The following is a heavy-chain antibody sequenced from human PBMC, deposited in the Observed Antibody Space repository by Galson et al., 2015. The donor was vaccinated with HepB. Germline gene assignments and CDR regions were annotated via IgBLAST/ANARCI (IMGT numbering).Heavy chain of an antibody. D-gene: IGHD3/OR15-3a*01. V-gene: IGHV1-18*01. CDR1: GYTFTSYG. CDR2: ISAYNGNT. Sequence: SVKVSCKASGYTFTSYGISWVRQAPGQGLEWMGWISAYNGNTNYAQKLQGRVTMTTDTSTSTAYMELRSLRSDDTAVYYCARDTLDLNYYYGMDVWGQGTTVTVSS. CDR3: ARDTLDLNYYYGMDV. J-gene: IGHJ6*02.